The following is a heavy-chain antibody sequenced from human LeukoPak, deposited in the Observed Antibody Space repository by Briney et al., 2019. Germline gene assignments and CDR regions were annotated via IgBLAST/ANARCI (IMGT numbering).Heavy chain of an antibody. D-gene: IGHD3-9*01. CDR2: IYHSGST. CDR3: ARRRWDYDILTGYYYYYMDV. CDR1: GGSISSSNW. J-gene: IGHJ6*03. Sequence: PSETLSLTRAVSGGSISSSNWWSWVRQPPGKGLEWIGEIYHSGSTNYNPSLKSRVTISVDKSKNQFSLKLSSVTAADTAVYYCARRRWDYDILTGYYYYYMDVWGKGTTVTISS. V-gene: IGHV4-4*02.